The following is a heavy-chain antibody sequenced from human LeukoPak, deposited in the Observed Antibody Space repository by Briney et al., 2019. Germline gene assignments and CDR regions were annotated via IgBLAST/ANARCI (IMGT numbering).Heavy chain of an antibody. CDR1: GFTFIGYG. V-gene: IGHV3-23*01. J-gene: IGHJ4*02. CDR3: ARYGGIAAAGTDY. Sequence: GGSLRLSCAASGFTFIGYGMSWVRQAPGKGLEWVSSISGSGGRTSYADSVKGRFTISRDNAKNSLYLQMNSLRAEDTAVYYCARYGGIAAAGTDYWGQGTLVTVSS. CDR2: ISGSGGRT. D-gene: IGHD6-13*01.